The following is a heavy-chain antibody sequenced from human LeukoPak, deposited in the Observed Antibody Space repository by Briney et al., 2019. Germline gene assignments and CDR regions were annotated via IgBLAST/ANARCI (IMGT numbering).Heavy chain of an antibody. CDR2: ISAYNGNT. CDR3: ARDGDWRDGYNSNWIDP. D-gene: IGHD5-24*01. Sequence: ASVKVSCKASGYTFTSYGISWVRQAPGQGLEWMGWISAYNGNTNYAQKLQGRVTMTTDTSTSTAYMELRSLGSDDTAVYYCARDGDWRDGYNSNWIDPWGQGTLVTVSS. V-gene: IGHV1-18*01. CDR1: GYTFTSYG. J-gene: IGHJ5*02.